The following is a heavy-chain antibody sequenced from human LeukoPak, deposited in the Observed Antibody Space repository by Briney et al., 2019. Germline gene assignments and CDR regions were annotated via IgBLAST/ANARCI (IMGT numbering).Heavy chain of an antibody. J-gene: IGHJ4*02. V-gene: IGHV1-69*01. Sequence: SVKVSCKASGGTFSNYAINWVRQAPGQGLEWMGGITPIFGTANYVQKFQGRVTITADEFTKTAYMELSRLRSEDTAIYYCARASSDDAAMATPFAYWGQGTLVTVSS. CDR1: GGTFSNYA. CDR3: ARASSDDAAMATPFAY. D-gene: IGHD5-18*01. CDR2: ITPIFGTA.